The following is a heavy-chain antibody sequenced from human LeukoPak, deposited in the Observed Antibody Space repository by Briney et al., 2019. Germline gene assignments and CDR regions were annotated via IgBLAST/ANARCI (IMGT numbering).Heavy chain of an antibody. CDR1: GFTFGDYA. J-gene: IGHJ4*02. D-gene: IGHD3-9*01. CDR2: IRSKAYGGTT. CDR3: TRDEGRLIRTPPFDY. V-gene: IGHV3-49*04. Sequence: GGSLRLSCTASGFTFGDYAMSWVRQAPGKGLEWVGFIRSKAYGGTTEYAASVKGRFTISRDDSKSIAYLQMNSLKTEDTAVYYCTRDEGRLIRTPPFDYWGQGTLVTVSS.